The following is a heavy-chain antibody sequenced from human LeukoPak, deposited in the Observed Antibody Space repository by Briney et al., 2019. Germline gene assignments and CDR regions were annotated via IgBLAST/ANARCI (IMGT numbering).Heavy chain of an antibody. CDR2: IRYDGNNK. CDR3: AKVRYCSGVNCYPDDN. V-gene: IGHV3-30*02. CDR1: GFAFSDYS. Sequence: GGSLRLSCAASGFAFSDYSMHWVRQAPGKGLNWVAFIRYDGNNKYYADSVKGRFTISRDNSKNMLYLEMNSLSTEDTAVYYCAKVRYCSGVNCYPDDNWGQGTLVTVSS. D-gene: IGHD2-15*01. J-gene: IGHJ4*02.